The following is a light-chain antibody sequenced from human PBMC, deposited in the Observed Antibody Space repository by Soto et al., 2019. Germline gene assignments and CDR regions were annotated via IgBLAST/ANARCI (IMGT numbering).Light chain of an antibody. CDR2: GAS. V-gene: IGKV3-15*01. CDR1: QSIASN. J-gene: IGKJ2*01. CDR3: QQHNYWPS. Sequence: EIVMTQSPATLSVSPGERVTLSCRASQSIASNLAWYQQKPGQAPRLLVHGASTRATGIPGRFSGSGSGIEFTLTISSLQSEDFAVYYCQQHNYWPSFGQGTKLELK.